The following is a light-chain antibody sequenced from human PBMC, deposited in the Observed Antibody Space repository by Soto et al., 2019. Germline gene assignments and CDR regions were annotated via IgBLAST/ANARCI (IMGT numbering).Light chain of an antibody. J-gene: IGKJ1*01. CDR3: QQYNNWPPDRT. Sequence: EIVMTQSPATLSVSPGERATLSCRASQSVGSNLAWYQQKPGQAPRLLIYGASTRATGIPARLSGSGSGTDFPLTLSSLQSEDFAIYFCQQYNNWPPDRTFGQGTKVEIK. CDR2: GAS. CDR1: QSVGSN. V-gene: IGKV3-15*01.